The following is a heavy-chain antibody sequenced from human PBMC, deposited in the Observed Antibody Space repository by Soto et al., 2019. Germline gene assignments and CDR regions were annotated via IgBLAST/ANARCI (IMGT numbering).Heavy chain of an antibody. J-gene: IGHJ3*02. CDR3: ARALILTGYYIHDAFDI. CDR1: GGSISSYY. V-gene: IGHV4-59*01. D-gene: IGHD3-9*01. Sequence: QVQLQESGPGLVKPSETLSLTCTVSGGSISSYYWSWIRQPPGKGLEWIGYIYYSGSTNYNPSLRSRVTIPGDTSKHRFSLKLSSVTAADTAVYYCARALILTGYYIHDAFDIWGQGTMVTVSS. CDR2: IYYSGST.